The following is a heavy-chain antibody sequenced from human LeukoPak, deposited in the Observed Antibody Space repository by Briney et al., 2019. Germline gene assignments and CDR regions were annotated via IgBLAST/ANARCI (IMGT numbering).Heavy chain of an antibody. CDR2: IYSGGNT. D-gene: IGHD7-27*01. Sequence: PSETLSLTCSVSDGSINSDTYYWGWIRQPPGKGLEWIASIYSGGNTFHNPSLKSRVTISLDTSKNQFSLKLTSVTAADTAVYYCARVVWGGDFHYSLDVWGKGTTVIVSS. V-gene: IGHV4-39*07. CDR1: DGSINSDTYY. CDR3: ARVVWGGDFHYSLDV. J-gene: IGHJ6*03.